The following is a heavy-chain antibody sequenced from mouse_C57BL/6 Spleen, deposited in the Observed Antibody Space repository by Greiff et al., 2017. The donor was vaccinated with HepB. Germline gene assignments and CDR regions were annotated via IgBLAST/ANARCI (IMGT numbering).Heavy chain of an antibody. CDR3: ARGGAQATYYAMDY. Sequence: QVQLKQPGAELVKPGASVKLSCKASGYTFTSYWMHWVKQRPGQGLEWIGMIHPNSGSTNYNEKFKSKATLTVDKSSSTAYMQLSSLTSEDSAVYYCARGGAQATYYAMDYWGQGTSVTVSS. J-gene: IGHJ4*01. CDR1: GYTFTSYW. CDR2: IHPNSGST. V-gene: IGHV1-64*01. D-gene: IGHD3-2*02.